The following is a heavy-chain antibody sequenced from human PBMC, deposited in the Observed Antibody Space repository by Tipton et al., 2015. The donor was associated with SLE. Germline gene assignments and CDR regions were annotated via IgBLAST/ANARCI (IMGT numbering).Heavy chain of an antibody. CDR1: GFTFSSYW. CDR2: IKQDGSEK. Sequence: GSLRLSCAASGFTFSSYWMSWVRQAPGKGLEWVANIKQDGSEKYYVDSVKGRFTISRDNAKNSLYLQMNSLGAEDTALYYCAKDKKYSSSFRPDAFDIWGQGTMVTVSS. J-gene: IGHJ3*02. D-gene: IGHD6-6*01. CDR3: AKDKKYSSSFRPDAFDI. V-gene: IGHV3-7*03.